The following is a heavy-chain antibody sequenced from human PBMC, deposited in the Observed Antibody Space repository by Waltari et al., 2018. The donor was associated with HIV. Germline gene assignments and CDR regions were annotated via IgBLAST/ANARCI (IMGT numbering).Heavy chain of an antibody. J-gene: IGHJ5*02. CDR1: GGTFSRYA. V-gene: IGHV1-69*04. CDR2: IIPILGIA. CDR3: ASGGSGYQNWFDP. D-gene: IGHD3-3*01. Sequence: QVQLVQSGAEVTKPGSSVKVSCTASGGTFSRYAISWVRQAPGQGLEGMGRIIPILGIANYAQKFQGRVTITADKSTSTAYMELSSLRSEDTAVYYCASGGSGYQNWFDPWGQGTLVTVSS.